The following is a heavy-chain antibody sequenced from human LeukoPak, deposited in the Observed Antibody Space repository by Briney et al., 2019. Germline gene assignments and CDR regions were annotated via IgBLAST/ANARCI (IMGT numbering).Heavy chain of an antibody. Sequence: SETLSPTCTVSGGSISSSSYYWGWIRQPPGKGLEWIGSIYYSGSTYYNPSLKSRVTISVDRSKNQFSLKLSSVTAADTAVYYCARATGYYYGMDVWGQGTTVTVSS. V-gene: IGHV4-39*07. CDR2: IYYSGST. CDR1: GGSISSSSYY. J-gene: IGHJ6*02. CDR3: ARATGYYYGMDV.